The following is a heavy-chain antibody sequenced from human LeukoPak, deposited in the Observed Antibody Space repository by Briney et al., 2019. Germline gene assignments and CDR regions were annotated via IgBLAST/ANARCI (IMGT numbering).Heavy chain of an antibody. J-gene: IGHJ4*02. CDR1: GYTFTGYS. V-gene: IGHV1-2*06. Sequence: ASVKVSCKASGYTFTGYSMYWVRQAPGQGLEWMGRINPIIVGANYAQKFQGRVTMTTDTSISTDYMELSRLRSDDTAVYYCARDPGAAAYSFDYWGQGTLVTVSS. D-gene: IGHD6-13*01. CDR3: ARDPGAAAYSFDY. CDR2: INPIIVGA.